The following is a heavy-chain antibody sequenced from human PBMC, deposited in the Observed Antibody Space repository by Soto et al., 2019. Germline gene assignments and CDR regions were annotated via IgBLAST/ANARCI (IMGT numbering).Heavy chain of an antibody. Sequence: QVQLVQPGAEVRKPGSSVKVSCQSFGGSFSSYAFSWVRQAPGQGLEWMGGLIVILGTTNYAQKFKGRVTFTADESTSTAYMEVSSLESEDTAIYYCASGYYDSSGYSIDYWGQGTQVTVSS. CDR1: GGSFSSYA. CDR2: LIVILGTT. J-gene: IGHJ4*02. V-gene: IGHV1-69*01. CDR3: ASGYYDSSGYSIDY. D-gene: IGHD3-22*01.